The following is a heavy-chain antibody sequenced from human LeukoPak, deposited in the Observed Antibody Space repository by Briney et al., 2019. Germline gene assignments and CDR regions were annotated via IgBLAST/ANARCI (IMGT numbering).Heavy chain of an antibody. V-gene: IGHV3-30*02. Sequence: LTGGSLRLSCAASGFTFSSYGMHWVRQAPGKGLEWVAFIRYDGGNKYYADSVKGRFTISRHNSKHTLYLQMNRLRAEDTAVYYCARIQQLDSYCYYYGMYVWGQGTTVTVCS. CDR3: ARIQQLDSYCYYYGMYV. CDR1: GFTFSSYG. CDR2: IRYDGGNK. D-gene: IGHD6-13*01. J-gene: IGHJ6*02.